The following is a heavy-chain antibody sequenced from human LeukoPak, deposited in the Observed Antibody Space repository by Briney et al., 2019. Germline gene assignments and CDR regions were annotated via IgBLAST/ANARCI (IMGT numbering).Heavy chain of an antibody. V-gene: IGHV3-11*04. CDR2: ISNSGTTI. D-gene: IGHD6-19*01. CDR3: AKDRSGDYFDY. Sequence: GGSLRLSCAASGFTFSDYYMSWIRQAPGKGLECISYISNSGTTIYYADSVKGRFTITRDNAKNSLYLQMNSLRAEDTAVYYCAKDRSGDYFDYWGQGTLVTVSS. J-gene: IGHJ4*02. CDR1: GFTFSDYY.